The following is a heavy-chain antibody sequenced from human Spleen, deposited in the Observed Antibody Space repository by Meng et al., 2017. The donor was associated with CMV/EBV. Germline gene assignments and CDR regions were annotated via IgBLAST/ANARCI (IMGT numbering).Heavy chain of an antibody. CDR1: YTFTNYY. CDR2: IKPNNGDT. J-gene: IGHJ5*02. Sequence: YTFTNYYIHWVRQAPGQGLEWMGWIKPNNGDTKYAQRFQGRVTMTRDTSISTAYMDLSGLTSDDTAVYYCARGAEYCTTTNCYKTFDPWGQGTLVTVSS. D-gene: IGHD2-2*02. V-gene: IGHV1-2*02. CDR3: ARGAEYCTTTNCYKTFDP.